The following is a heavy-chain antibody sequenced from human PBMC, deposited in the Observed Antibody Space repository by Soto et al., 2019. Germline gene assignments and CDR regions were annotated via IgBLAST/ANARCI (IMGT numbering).Heavy chain of an antibody. CDR1: GYTFTSYG. D-gene: IGHD3-22*01. J-gene: IGHJ3*02. Sequence: QVQLVQSGAEVKKPGASVKVSRKASGYTFTSYGISWVRQAPGQGLEWMGWISAYNGNTNYAQKLQGRVTMTTDTSTSTAYMELRSLRSDDTAVYYCARDSRRYDSSGYNAFDIWGQGTMVTVSS. CDR3: ARDSRRYDSSGYNAFDI. CDR2: ISAYNGNT. V-gene: IGHV1-18*01.